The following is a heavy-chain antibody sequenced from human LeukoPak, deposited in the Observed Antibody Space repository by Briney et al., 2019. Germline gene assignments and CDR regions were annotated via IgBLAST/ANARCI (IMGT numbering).Heavy chain of an antibody. V-gene: IGHV3-7*03. J-gene: IGHJ4*02. CDR2: IKQDGSEK. D-gene: IGHD3-10*01. Sequence: GGSLRLSCAASGFTFSNYWMSWVRQAPGKGLEWVANIKQDGSEKYYVDSVKGRFTTSRDNAKNSLYLQMNSLRAEDTAVYYCAKDRRAGSYDYWGQGTLVTVSS. CDR1: GFTFSNYW. CDR3: AKDRRAGSYDY.